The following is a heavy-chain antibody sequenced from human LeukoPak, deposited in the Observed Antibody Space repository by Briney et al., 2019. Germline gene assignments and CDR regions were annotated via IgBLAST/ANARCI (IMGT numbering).Heavy chain of an antibody. CDR2: ISSSSSYV. V-gene: IGHV3-21*01. CDR3: ARELGYSYGSSNY. J-gene: IGHJ4*02. CDR1: GFTFSSYS. D-gene: IGHD5-18*01. Sequence: GGSLRLSCAASGFTFSSYSMNWVRQAPGKGLEWVSSISSSSSYVYYADSVKGRFTISRDNAKNSLYLQMNSLRAEDTAVYYCARELGYSYGSSNYWGQGTLVTVSS.